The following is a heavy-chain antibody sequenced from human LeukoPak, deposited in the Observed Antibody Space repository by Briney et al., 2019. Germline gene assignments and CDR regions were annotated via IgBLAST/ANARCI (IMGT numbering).Heavy chain of an antibody. V-gene: IGHV4-59*01. CDR2: IYYSGST. Sequence: SETLSLTCTVSGGSISSYYWSWIRQPPGKGLEWIGYIYYSGSTSYNPSLKSRVTISVDTSKNQFSLKLSSVTAADTAVYYCARASSGYCSGGSCYPTAYYYYGMDVWGQGTTVTVSS. D-gene: IGHD2-15*01. CDR1: GGSISSYY. CDR3: ARASSGYCSGGSCYPTAYYYYGMDV. J-gene: IGHJ6*02.